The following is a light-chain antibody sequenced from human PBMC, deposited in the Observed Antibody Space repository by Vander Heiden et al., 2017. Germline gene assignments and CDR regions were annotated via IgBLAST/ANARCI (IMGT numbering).Light chain of an antibody. V-gene: IGLV2-14*01. CDR2: DVS. CDR3: SSYKSNSTLYV. CDR1: SSDIGAYNY. Sequence: QSALTQPASVSGSPGQSITIPSSGTSSDIGAYNYVDWFQQHQDKAPKLIIYDVSMRPSGVSNRFSGSKSGNTASLTISGLQPEDEADYFCSSYKSNSTLYVFGTGTKVTVL. J-gene: IGLJ1*01.